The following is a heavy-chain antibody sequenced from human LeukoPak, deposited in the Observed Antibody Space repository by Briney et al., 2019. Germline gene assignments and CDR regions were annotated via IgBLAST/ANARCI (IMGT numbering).Heavy chain of an antibody. Sequence: PSETLSLTCTVSGGSISTSNYYWGWIRQPPGKGLEWIGSIHYGGSTYYNPSLKSRVTVSVDTSKNQFSLKLSSVTAADTAVYYCARDGLWIQNAFDIWGQGTMVTVSS. CDR2: IHYGGST. CDR3: ARDGLWIQNAFDI. CDR1: GGSISTSNYY. D-gene: IGHD5-18*01. J-gene: IGHJ3*02. V-gene: IGHV4-39*07.